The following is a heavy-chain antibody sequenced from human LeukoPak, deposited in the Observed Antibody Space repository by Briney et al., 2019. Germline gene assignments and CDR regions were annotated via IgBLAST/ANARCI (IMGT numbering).Heavy chain of an antibody. V-gene: IGHV1-2*02. J-gene: IGHJ6*03. CDR3: ARDLELRGYYYYYMDV. Sequence: ASVKVSCKASGYTFTGYYMHWVRQAPGQGLGWMGWINPNSGGTNYAQKFQGRVTMTRDTSISTAYMELSRLRSDDTAVYYCARDLELRGYYYYYMDVWGKGTTVTVSS. CDR1: GYTFTGYY. CDR2: INPNSGGT. D-gene: IGHD1-7*01.